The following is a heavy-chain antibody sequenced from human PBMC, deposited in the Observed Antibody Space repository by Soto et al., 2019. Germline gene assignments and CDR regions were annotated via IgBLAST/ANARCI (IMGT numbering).Heavy chain of an antibody. CDR3: ARDGVGPFDY. D-gene: IGHD3-3*01. Sequence: SETLSLTCIISGGSVSTYYWSWIRQPPGKELEWIGLTSYSGNTNYNPSLKSRVAIAVDTSKNQFSLTLSSVTAADTAVYYCARDGVGPFDYWGQGTLVTVSS. J-gene: IGHJ4*02. CDR2: TSYSGNT. CDR1: GGSVSTYY. V-gene: IGHV4-59*02.